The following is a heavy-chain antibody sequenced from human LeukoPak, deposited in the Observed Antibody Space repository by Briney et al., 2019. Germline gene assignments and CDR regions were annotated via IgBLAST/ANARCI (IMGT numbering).Heavy chain of an antibody. D-gene: IGHD5-18*01. V-gene: IGHV3-30*18. CDR1: GVTFSSYG. Sequence: GGSLRLSCAASGVTFSSYGMHWVRQAPGKGLEWVAVISYDGSNKYYADSVKGRFTISRDNSKNTLYLQMNGLRAEDTAVYYCAKDQGYSYGSGLDYWGQGTLVTVSS. CDR3: AKDQGYSYGSGLDY. J-gene: IGHJ4*02. CDR2: ISYDGSNK.